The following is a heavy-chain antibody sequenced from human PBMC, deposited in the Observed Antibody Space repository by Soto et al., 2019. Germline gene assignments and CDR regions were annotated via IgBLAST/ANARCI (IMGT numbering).Heavy chain of an antibody. D-gene: IGHD1-1*01. CDR1: GFTFSDYY. CDR3: ARVSALNEYYYYYMDV. V-gene: IGHV3-11*01. J-gene: IGHJ6*03. CDR2: ISSSGSTI. Sequence: GGSLRLSCAASGFTFSDYYMSWIRQAPGKGLEWVSYISSSGSTIYYADSVKGRFTISRDNAKNSLYLQMNSLRAEDTAVYYCARVSALNEYYYYYMDVWGKGTTVTVSS.